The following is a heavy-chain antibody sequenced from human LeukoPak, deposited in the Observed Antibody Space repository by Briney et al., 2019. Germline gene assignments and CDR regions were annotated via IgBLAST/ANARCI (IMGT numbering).Heavy chain of an antibody. CDR3: ARTGYSYGDKPFDY. J-gene: IGHJ4*02. CDR1: AGSFSGYY. Sequence: PSETLSLTCAVYAGSFSGYYWSWHRPPQGKGLEWSGEINHSRSTNYNPSLKSRVTISVDTSKNQLSLKLRSVTAADAAVYYCARTGYSYGDKPFDYWGGGTLVTVS. CDR2: INHSRST. D-gene: IGHD5-18*01. V-gene: IGHV4-34*01.